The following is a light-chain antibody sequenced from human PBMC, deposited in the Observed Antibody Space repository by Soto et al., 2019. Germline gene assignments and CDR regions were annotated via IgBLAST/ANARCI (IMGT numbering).Light chain of an antibody. J-gene: IGLJ1*01. CDR3: TSFSSSTSLYV. CDR2: QVT. V-gene: IGLV2-14*01. Sequence: QSVLTQPASVSGSLGQSITISCTGTTRDIAGYNYISWYQRLPGKAPKLMIYQVTIRPSGISNRFSGSKSGNTASLTISGLQAEDEADYYCTSFSSSTSLYVFGTGTKLTVL. CDR1: TRDIAGYNY.